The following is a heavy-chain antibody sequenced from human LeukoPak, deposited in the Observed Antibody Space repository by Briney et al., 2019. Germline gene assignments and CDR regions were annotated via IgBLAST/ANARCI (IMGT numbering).Heavy chain of an antibody. CDR3: ARGHHYDFWSGTNDY. Sequence: SETLSLTCTVSGGSISSGDYYWSWIRQPLGKGLEWIGYIYYSGSTNYNPSLKSRVTISVDTSKNQFSLKLSPVTAADTAVYYCARGHHYDFWSGTNDYWGQGTLVTVSS. V-gene: IGHV4-61*08. D-gene: IGHD3-3*01. J-gene: IGHJ4*02. CDR2: IYYSGST. CDR1: GGSISSGDYY.